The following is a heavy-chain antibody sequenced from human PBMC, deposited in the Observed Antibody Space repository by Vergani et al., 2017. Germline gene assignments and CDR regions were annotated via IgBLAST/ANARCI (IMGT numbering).Heavy chain of an antibody. Sequence: QVQLVQSGAEVKKPGASVKVSCKASGYTFTSYGISWVRQAPGQGLEWMGWISAYNGNTNYAQKLQGRVTISVDTSKNQFSLKLSSVTAADTAVYYCARHIREMGYDSSGYYLWYNWFDPWGQGTLVTVSS. J-gene: IGHJ5*02. CDR2: ISAYNGNT. CDR1: GYTFTSYG. V-gene: IGHV1-18*01. CDR3: ARHIREMGYDSSGYYLWYNWFDP. D-gene: IGHD3-22*01.